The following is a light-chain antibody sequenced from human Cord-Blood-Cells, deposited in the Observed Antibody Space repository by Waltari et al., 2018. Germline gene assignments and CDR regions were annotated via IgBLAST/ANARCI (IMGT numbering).Light chain of an antibody. CDR2: KDS. J-gene: IGLJ2*01. CDR3: QSADSSGTYVV. V-gene: IGLV3-25*03. Sequence: SYELTQPPSVSVSPGQTARITCSGDALPKQYAYWYQQKPGQAPVLVIYKDSERPSGITERFSGSSSGTTVTLTISGVQAEDGADYYCQSADSSGTYVVFGGGTKLTVL. CDR1: ALPKQY.